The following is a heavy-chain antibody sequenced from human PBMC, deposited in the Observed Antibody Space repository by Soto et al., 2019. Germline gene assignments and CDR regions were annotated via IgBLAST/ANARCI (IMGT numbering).Heavy chain of an antibody. CDR1: GFTFSSYA. Sequence: GGSLRLSCAASGFTFSSYAMSWVRQAPGKGLEWVANIKQDGSEKYYVDSVKGRFTISRDNAKNSLYLQMNSLRAEDTAVYYCASRYSSGWYDYYYYMDVWGKGTTVTVSS. CDR3: ASRYSSGWYDYYYYMDV. CDR2: IKQDGSEK. V-gene: IGHV3-7*01. D-gene: IGHD6-19*01. J-gene: IGHJ6*03.